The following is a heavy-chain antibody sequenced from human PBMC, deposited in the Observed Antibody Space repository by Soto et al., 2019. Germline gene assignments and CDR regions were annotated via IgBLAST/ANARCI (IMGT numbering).Heavy chain of an antibody. D-gene: IGHD3-10*01. CDR3: ARSEYGSGSYHSNY. CDR1: GGSFSGYY. J-gene: IGHJ4*02. CDR2: INHSGST. V-gene: IGHV4-34*01. Sequence: SETLSLTCAVYGGSFSGYYWSWIRQPPGKGLEWIGEINHSGSTNYNPSLKSRVTISVDTSKNQFSLKLSSVTAADTAVHYCARSEYGSGSYHSNYWGQGTLATVSS.